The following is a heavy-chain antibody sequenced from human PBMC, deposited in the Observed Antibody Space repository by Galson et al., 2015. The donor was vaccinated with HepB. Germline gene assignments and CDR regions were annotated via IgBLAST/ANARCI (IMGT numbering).Heavy chain of an antibody. CDR3: ARVRYCSGGNCYSGDYYGMDV. J-gene: IGHJ6*02. Sequence: ETLSLTCTVSGGSVSSGSYYWSWIRQPPGKRLEWIGYIYYSGSTNYNPSLKSRVTISVDTSKNQFSLKLSSVTAADTAVYYCARVRYCSGGNCYSGDYYGMDVWGQGTTVTVSS. CDR1: GGSVSSGSYY. V-gene: IGHV4-61*01. CDR2: IYYSGST. D-gene: IGHD2-15*01.